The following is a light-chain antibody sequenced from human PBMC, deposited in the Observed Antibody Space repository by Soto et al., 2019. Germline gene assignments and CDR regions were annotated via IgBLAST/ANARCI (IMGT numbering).Light chain of an antibody. CDR1: QSIRSNY. Sequence: EIVLTQSPCTLSFSPGERATLSCRASQSIRSNYLAWYQQRRGQAPRLLLYAASNRAAGIPDRFSGSGPGTEFTLTISSLQSEDFAVYYCQQYGSSPKTFGQGTKVAIK. V-gene: IGKV3-20*01. J-gene: IGKJ1*01. CDR3: QQYGSSPKT. CDR2: AAS.